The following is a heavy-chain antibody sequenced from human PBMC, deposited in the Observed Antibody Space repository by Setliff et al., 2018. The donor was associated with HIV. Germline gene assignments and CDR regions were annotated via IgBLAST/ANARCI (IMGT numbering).Heavy chain of an antibody. CDR1: GYTFTTYN. V-gene: IGHV1-2*06. J-gene: IGHJ3*02. Sequence: ASVKVSCKASGYTFTTYNINWVRQAPGQGLEWMGRINPNSGGTNYAQTFQGRVTMTRDTSISTAYMELSRLRSDDTAVYYCASKLYCTTGLCLDAFDIGGQGTRVTVSS. CDR3: ASKLYCTTGLCLDAFDI. D-gene: IGHD2-8*01. CDR2: INPNSGGT.